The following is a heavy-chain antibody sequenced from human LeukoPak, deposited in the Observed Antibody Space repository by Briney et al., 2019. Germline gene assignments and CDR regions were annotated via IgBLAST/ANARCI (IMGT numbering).Heavy chain of an antibody. CDR2: IIPIFGTA. J-gene: IGHJ6*02. CDR1: GGTFSSYA. D-gene: IGHD3-10*01. Sequence: GASVKVSRKASGGTFSSYAISWVRQAPGQGLEWMGGIIPIFGTANYAQKFQGRVTITADESTSTAYMELSSLRSEDTAVYYCAGRPRVSGYYYYGMDVWGQGTTVTVSS. V-gene: IGHV1-69*13. CDR3: AGRPRVSGYYYYGMDV.